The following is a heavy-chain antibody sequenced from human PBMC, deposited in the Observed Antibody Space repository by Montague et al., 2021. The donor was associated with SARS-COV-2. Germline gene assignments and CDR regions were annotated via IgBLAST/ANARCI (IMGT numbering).Heavy chain of an antibody. CDR2: ISYDGSNK. Sequence: SLRLSCAASGFTFSNYAMHWVRQAPGKGLEWVAVISYDGSNKYYADSVKGRFTISRDNSKNTLYLQMNSLRAEDTAVYYCAGGLLWFGEFGYWGQGTLVTVSS. CDR1: GFTFSNYA. V-gene: IGHV3-30-3*01. CDR3: AGGLLWFGEFGY. D-gene: IGHD3-10*01. J-gene: IGHJ4*02.